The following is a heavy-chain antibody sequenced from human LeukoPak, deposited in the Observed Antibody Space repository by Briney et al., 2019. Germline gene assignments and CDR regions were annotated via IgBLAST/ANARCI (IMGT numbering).Heavy chain of an antibody. Sequence: PGRSLRLSCAAAGFTFSSYGMHWVRQAPGKGLEWVAVIWYDGSNKYYADSVKGRFTISTDNSKNTGSLQMNRLRADDTVVYACAKDGYYDSSGLSAYWGQGTLVTVYS. CDR1: GFTFSSYG. CDR2: IWYDGSNK. CDR3: AKDGYYDSSGLSAY. V-gene: IGHV3-33*06. J-gene: IGHJ4*02. D-gene: IGHD3-22*01.